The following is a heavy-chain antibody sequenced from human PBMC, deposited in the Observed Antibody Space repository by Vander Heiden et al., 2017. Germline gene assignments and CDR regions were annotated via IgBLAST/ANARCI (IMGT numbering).Heavy chain of an antibody. Sequence: QVQLVESGGGVVQPGRSLRRTCVGSGFTFSRYAMFWVRQAPGRGLEWVSSISFDGANKFDSDSVKGRFTISRDNPGSTLYLQMNSLRLEDTAVYYCARVGREGAIFFYYGLDVWGQGTTVAVSS. CDR3: ARVGREGAIFFYYGLDV. D-gene: IGHD1-26*01. V-gene: IGHV3-30*04. J-gene: IGHJ6*02. CDR1: GFTFSRYA. CDR2: ISFDGANK.